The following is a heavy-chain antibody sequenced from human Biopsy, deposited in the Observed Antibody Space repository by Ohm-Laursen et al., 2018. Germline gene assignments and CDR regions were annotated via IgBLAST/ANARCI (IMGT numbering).Heavy chain of an antibody. CDR3: ARGEGSSWFDP. Sequence: SVKVSCNVSGDSFTSYAIGWVRQAPGQGLEWMGGIIPIPNVATYAQKFQGRITITADESTSTAYMELNSLTSDDTAVYFCARGEGSSWFDPWGHGTLATVSS. CDR2: IIPIPNVA. D-gene: IGHD1-26*01. CDR1: GDSFTSYA. V-gene: IGHV1-69*10. J-gene: IGHJ5*02.